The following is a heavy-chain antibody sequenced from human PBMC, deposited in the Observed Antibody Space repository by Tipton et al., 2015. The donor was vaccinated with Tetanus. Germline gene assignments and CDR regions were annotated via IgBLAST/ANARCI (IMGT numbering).Heavy chain of an antibody. V-gene: IGHV4-39*01. Sequence: LSLTCFVSGGSISTKTYYWGWIRQTPGKGLEWIASISHSATTFYNPSLKSRVTMSVDPSKNQFSVGLGSVTAADTGVYYCARHVGGYGSPPHDLWGQGTLVTVSS. CDR1: GGSISTKTYY. CDR3: ARHVGGYGSPPHDL. CDR2: ISHSATT. D-gene: IGHD3-10*01. J-gene: IGHJ5*02.